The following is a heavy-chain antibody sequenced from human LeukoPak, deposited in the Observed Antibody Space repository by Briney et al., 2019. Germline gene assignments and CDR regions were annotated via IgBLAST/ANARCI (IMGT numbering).Heavy chain of an antibody. CDR2: IYRGDAT. Sequence: GGSLRLSCAASGFTFSSYAMSWVRQAPGKGLEWVSVIYRGDATYYAESVKGRFTISRDSSKNTLYLQMNSLSAEDTAMYYCVREIGNSGNYDWGQGTLVTVSS. CDR3: VREIGNSGNYD. V-gene: IGHV3-23*03. CDR1: GFTFSSYA. J-gene: IGHJ4*02. D-gene: IGHD3-16*01.